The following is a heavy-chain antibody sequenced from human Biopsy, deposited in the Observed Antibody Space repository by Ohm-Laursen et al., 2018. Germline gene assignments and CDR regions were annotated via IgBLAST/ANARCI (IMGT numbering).Heavy chain of an antibody. CDR2: ISYDGSKT. Sequence: SLRLSCAASGFTFSNSGMHWVRQAPGKGLEWVAAISYDGSKTDYGDSVKGRLNISRDNSKNTLDLQMSSLRVEDTAVYFCAKDKGTFNFYYYGMDVWGQGATVTVSS. D-gene: IGHD2/OR15-2a*01. V-gene: IGHV3-30*18. CDR3: AKDKGTFNFYYYGMDV. CDR1: GFTFSNSG. J-gene: IGHJ6*02.